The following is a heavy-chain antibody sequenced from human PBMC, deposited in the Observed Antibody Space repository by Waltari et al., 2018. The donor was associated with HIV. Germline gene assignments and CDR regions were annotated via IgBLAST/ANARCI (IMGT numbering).Heavy chain of an antibody. CDR3: ARVHTVNYYYGMDV. Sequence: QVQLVESGGGVVQPGRSLRHSCASARFTFSYYTIPWVPQAPGKGLEWVAVISNDGSNKYYADSVKGRFTISRDNSKKTLYLQMNSLRAEDTAVYFCARVHTVNYYYGMDVWGQGTTVTVSS. CDR2: ISNDGSNK. J-gene: IGHJ6*02. D-gene: IGHD4-17*01. V-gene: IGHV3-30-3*01. CDR1: RFTFSYYT.